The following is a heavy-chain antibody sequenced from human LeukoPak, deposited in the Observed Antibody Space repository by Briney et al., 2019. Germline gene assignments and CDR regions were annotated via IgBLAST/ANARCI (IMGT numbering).Heavy chain of an antibody. Sequence: PGGSLRLSCATSGFTFRSYAMNWIRQARGKGLEWVSNISHDSGEKDYADSVKGRFTISRDNGKNSVFLQMNSLRAEDTAVYYCAREIGDYPDYWGQGTLVTVSS. CDR1: GFTFRSYA. J-gene: IGHJ4*02. CDR2: ISHDSGEK. D-gene: IGHD4-17*01. CDR3: AREIGDYPDY. V-gene: IGHV3-48*01.